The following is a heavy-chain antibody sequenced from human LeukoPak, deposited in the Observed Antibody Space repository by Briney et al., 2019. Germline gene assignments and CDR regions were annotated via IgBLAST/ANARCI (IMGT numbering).Heavy chain of an antibody. D-gene: IGHD1-20*01. CDR1: GFSLSSYW. CDR3: ARHLITGTTAYYYGMDV. J-gene: IGHJ6*02. Sequence: GGSLRLSCAASGFSLSSYWMAWVRQAPGKGLEWVANIKLDGSEKYYVDSVKGRFTISRDNAKKYLYLQMNSLRVEDTAVYYCARHLITGTTAYYYGMDVWGQGTTVTVSS. V-gene: IGHV3-7*01. CDR2: IKLDGSEK.